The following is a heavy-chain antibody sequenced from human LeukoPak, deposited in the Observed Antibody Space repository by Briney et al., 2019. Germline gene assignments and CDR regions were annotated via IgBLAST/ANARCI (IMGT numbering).Heavy chain of an antibody. CDR2: ISSGSTTI. D-gene: IGHD6-19*01. CDR1: GFTFSSYS. Sequence: GGSLRLSCAASGFTFSSYSINWVRQAPGKGLEWVSFISSGSTTIFYADSVKGRFTISRDNSKNTVCLQMNSLRVEDTAVYYCAKDGGGWYTSGWYYFDSWGQGTLVTVSS. V-gene: IGHV3-48*01. J-gene: IGHJ4*02. CDR3: AKDGGGWYTSGWYYFDS.